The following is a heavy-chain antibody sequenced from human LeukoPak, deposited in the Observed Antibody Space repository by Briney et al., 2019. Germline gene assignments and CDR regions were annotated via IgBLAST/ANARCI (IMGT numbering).Heavy chain of an antibody. D-gene: IGHD6-13*01. V-gene: IGHV3-21*01. Sequence: PGRSLRLSCAASGFTFSSYSVNWVRQAPGKGLEWVSSISSSSGYSYYADSVKGRFTISRDNAKNSLYLQMNSLRAEDTAVYYCAREASSSWYLDFWGQGTLVTVSS. CDR3: AREASSSWYLDF. CDR1: GFTFSSYS. J-gene: IGHJ4*02. CDR2: ISSSSGYS.